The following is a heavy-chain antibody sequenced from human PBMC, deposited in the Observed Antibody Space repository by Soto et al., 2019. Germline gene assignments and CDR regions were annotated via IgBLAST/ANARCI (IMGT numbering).Heavy chain of an antibody. D-gene: IGHD3-10*01. J-gene: IGHJ6*02. V-gene: IGHV4-59*01. CDR2: SYYSGST. CDR1: GGSISSYY. CDR3: ARDLLYYYGSGTSGGYYYYGMDV. Sequence: SETLSLTCTVPGGSISSYYWSWIRQPPGKGMEWIGYSYYSGSTNYNPYLKSRVTISVDASKNQFYLKLSSVTAADTAVYYCARDLLYYYGSGTSGGYYYYGMDVWGQGTTVTVSS.